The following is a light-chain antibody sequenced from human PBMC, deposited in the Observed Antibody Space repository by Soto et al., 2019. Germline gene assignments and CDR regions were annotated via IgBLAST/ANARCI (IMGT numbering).Light chain of an antibody. J-gene: IGKJ1*01. CDR2: KAS. Sequence: DIQMTQSPSTLSASVEDRVTITCRASQSTSSWLAWYQQKPGKAPKILIYKASSLESGVPSRFSGSGSGTEFTLTISSLQPDDFATYYCQQYNTYPWTFGQGTKVEIK. CDR3: QQYNTYPWT. V-gene: IGKV1-5*03. CDR1: QSTSSW.